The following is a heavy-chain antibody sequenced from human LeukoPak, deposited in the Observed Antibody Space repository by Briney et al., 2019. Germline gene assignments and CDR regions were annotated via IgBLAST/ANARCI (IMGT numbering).Heavy chain of an antibody. J-gene: IGHJ3*02. Sequence: NPSETLSLTCTVSGGSISSYYWSWIRQPPGKGLEWIGYIYYSGSTNYNPSLKSRVTISVDTSKNQFSLQLNSVAPEDTAVYYCAREIAGTCAFDIWGQGTVVTVSS. CDR1: GGSISSYY. D-gene: IGHD6-13*01. CDR2: IYYSGST. CDR3: AREIAGTCAFDI. V-gene: IGHV4-59*12.